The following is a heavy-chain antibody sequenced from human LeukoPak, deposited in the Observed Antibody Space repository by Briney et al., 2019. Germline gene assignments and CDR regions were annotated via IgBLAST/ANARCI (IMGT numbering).Heavy chain of an antibody. CDR1: GYTFTSYG. J-gene: IGHJ4*02. Sequence: GASVKVSCKASGYTFTSYGISWVRQAPGQGLEWMGWISAYNGNTNYAQKLQGRVTMTTDTSTSTAYMELRSLRSDDTAVYYCARDESVRPDGPLRFLEWLPARNYFDYWGQGTLVTVSS. CDR2: ISAYNGNT. CDR3: ARDESVRPDGPLRFLEWLPARNYFDY. V-gene: IGHV1-18*01. D-gene: IGHD3-3*01.